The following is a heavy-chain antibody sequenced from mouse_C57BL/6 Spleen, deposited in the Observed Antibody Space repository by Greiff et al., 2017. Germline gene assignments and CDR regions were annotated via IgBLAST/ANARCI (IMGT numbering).Heavy chain of an antibody. CDR2: ISSGGDYI. J-gene: IGHJ1*03. CDR1: GFTFSSYA. D-gene: IGHD1-1*01. V-gene: IGHV5-9-1*02. Sequence: EVKLMESGEGLVKPGGSLKLSCAASGFTFSSYAMSWVRQTPEKRLEWVAYISSGGDYIYYADTVKGRFTISRDNARNTLYLQMSSLKSEDTAMYYCTRGYGSSPSFDVWGTGTTVTVSS. CDR3: TRGYGSSPSFDV.